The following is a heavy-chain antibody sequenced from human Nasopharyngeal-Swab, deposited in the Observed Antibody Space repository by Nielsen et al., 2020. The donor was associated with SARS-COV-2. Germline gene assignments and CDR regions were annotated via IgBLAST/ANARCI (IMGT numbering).Heavy chain of an antibody. CDR1: GSSFSSYW. Sequence: GESLKISCKGSGSSFSSYWIGWVRQMPGKGLEWMGIMYPRDSDTRYSPSFQGQVTISADKSISTAYLQWSSLKASDTAIYYCATAYNGNYYWDYWGQGTLVTVSS. D-gene: IGHD1-7*01. CDR3: ATAYNGNYYWDY. V-gene: IGHV5-51*01. J-gene: IGHJ4*02. CDR2: MYPRDSDT.